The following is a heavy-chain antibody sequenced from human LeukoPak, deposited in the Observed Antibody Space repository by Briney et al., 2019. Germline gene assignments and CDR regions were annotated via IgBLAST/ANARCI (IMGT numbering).Heavy chain of an antibody. D-gene: IGHD3-22*01. CDR1: GGSISSSSYY. J-gene: IGHJ3*02. Sequence: SETLSLTSTVSGGSISSSSYYWGWIRQPPGKGLEWIGIIYYSGSTYYNPSLKSRVTISVDTSKNQFSLKLSSVTAADTAVYYCARDHYDSSGDAFDIWGQGTMVTVSS. CDR3: ARDHYDSSGDAFDI. CDR2: IYYSGST. V-gene: IGHV4-39*07.